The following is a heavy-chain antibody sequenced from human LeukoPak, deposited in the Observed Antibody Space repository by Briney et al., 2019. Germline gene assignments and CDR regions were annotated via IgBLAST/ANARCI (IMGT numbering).Heavy chain of an antibody. D-gene: IGHD1-26*01. CDR2: IYHSGST. CDR1: GGSISSGGYS. Sequence: SQTLSLTCAVSGGSISSGGYSWSWIRQPPGKGLEWIGFIYHSGSTYYNPSLKSRVTISVDRSKNQFSLKLSSVTAADTAVYYCARVVGATVGYYYYGMDVWGQGTTVTVSS. V-gene: IGHV4-30-2*01. J-gene: IGHJ6*02. CDR3: ARVVGATVGYYYYGMDV.